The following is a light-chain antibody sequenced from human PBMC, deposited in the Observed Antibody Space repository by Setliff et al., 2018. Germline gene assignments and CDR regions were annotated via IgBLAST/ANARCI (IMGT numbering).Light chain of an antibody. V-gene: IGLV1-51*01. CDR3: GTWDSTLGRAV. Sequence: QSVLTQPPSVSAAPGQKVTISCSGSASNFANDYVSWYHHVPGTAPKLLIYDNNKRPSGIPDRFYGSKSATSATLGITGLQTGDEADYYCGTWDSTLGRAVFGGGTQRTVL. CDR2: DNN. CDR1: ASNFANDY. J-gene: IGLJ3*02.